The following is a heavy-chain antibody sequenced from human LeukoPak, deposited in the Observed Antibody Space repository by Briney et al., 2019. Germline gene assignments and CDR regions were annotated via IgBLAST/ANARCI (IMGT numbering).Heavy chain of an antibody. J-gene: IGHJ6*03. CDR1: GFTFNSYA. D-gene: IGHD2-15*01. V-gene: IGHV3-33*07. Sequence: GGSLRLSCIPSGFTFNSYAMFWVRQAPGKGLEWVSLIWYDGSNKYYADSVKGRFTISRDKSKNTLFLQMNSLRAEDTAVYYCARARGWQPNHYYYYRDVWGTGTTVTVSS. CDR3: ARARGWQPNHYYYYRDV. CDR2: IWYDGSNK.